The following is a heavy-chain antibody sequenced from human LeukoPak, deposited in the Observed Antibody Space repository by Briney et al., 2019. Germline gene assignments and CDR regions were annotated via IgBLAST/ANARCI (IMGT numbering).Heavy chain of an antibody. CDR3: ALDLMTTVTTTDY. V-gene: IGHV3-21*01. CDR1: GFTFSSYS. D-gene: IGHD4-17*01. J-gene: IGHJ4*02. CDR2: ISSSSSYI. Sequence: GGSLRLSCAASGFTFSSYSVNWVRQAPGKGLEWVSSISSSSSYIYYADSVRGRFTISRDNAKNSLYLQMNSLRAEDTAVYYCALDLMTTVTTTDYWGQGTLVTVSS.